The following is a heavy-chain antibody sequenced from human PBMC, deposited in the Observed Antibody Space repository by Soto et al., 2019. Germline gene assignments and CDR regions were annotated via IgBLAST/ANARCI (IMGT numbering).Heavy chain of an antibody. J-gene: IGHJ6*03. D-gene: IGHD5-12*01. CDR1: GDRFTDYY. Sequence: QVQLVQSGAEVKEPGASVTVSCRASGDRFTDYYMHWVRQAPGQGLEWMGWINPNSGVTNYAQKFQGWVTMTRDTSRRTVYMQLSRLGFDDTAIYYCARESGGATATLDYYYFYMDVWGTGTTVTVSS. V-gene: IGHV1-2*04. CDR3: ARESGGATATLDYYYFYMDV. CDR2: INPNSGVT.